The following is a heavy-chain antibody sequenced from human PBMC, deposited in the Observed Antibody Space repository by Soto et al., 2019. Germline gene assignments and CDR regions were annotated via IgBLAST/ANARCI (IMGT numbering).Heavy chain of an antibody. V-gene: IGHV3-30*18. CDR1: GFTFSSYG. CDR2: ISYDGSNK. D-gene: IGHD4-17*01. CDR3: AKDSTDDYGDSAGFDY. Sequence: GGSLRLSCSASGFTFSSYGIHWVRQAPGKGLEWVALISYDGSNKYYADSVKGRFTISRDNSKNTLYLQMNSLRAEDTAVYYCAKDSTDDYGDSAGFDYWGQGTLVTVSS. J-gene: IGHJ4*02.